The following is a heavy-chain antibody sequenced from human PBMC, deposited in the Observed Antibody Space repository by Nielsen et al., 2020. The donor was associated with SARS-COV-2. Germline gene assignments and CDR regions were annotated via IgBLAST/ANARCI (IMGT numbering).Heavy chain of an antibody. J-gene: IGHJ6*02. CDR1: GGTFSNYA. CDR2: IIPIFGTA. Sequence: VKVSCKASGGTFSNYAISWVRQAPGQGLEWMGGIIPIFGTANYAQKFQGRVTITADESTSTAYMELSSLRSEDTAVYYCARAGKVAVTTDYYYYGMDVWGQGTTVTVSS. V-gene: IGHV1-69*13. D-gene: IGHD4-17*01. CDR3: ARAGKVAVTTDYYYYGMDV.